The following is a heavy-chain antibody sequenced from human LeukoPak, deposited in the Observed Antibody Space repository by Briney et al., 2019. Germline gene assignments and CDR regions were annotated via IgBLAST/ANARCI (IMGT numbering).Heavy chain of an antibody. J-gene: IGHJ4*02. V-gene: IGHV1-2*02. D-gene: IGHD6-6*01. Sequence: ASVKVSCKASGYTFTGYYMHWVRQAPGQGFELMGWINPNTGGTNYAQNFQGRVTMTRDTSISTAYMELSGLRSDDTAVYYCASYPRYSSSPPFNYWGQGTLVTVSA. CDR3: ASYPRYSSSPPFNY. CDR1: GYTFTGYY. CDR2: INPNTGGT.